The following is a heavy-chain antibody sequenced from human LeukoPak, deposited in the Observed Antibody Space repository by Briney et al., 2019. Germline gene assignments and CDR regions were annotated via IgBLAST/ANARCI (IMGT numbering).Heavy chain of an antibody. CDR3: YDTSGH. CDR2: IKQDGSEK. D-gene: IGHD3-22*01. J-gene: IGHJ4*02. V-gene: IGHV3-7*01. CDR1: GFTFGSW. Sequence: GGSLRLSCTASGFTFGSWIIWVRQAPRKGLEWVASIKQDGSEKYYLDSVKGRFTMSRDSAKNSLYLQVSSLRAEDTAVYYCYDTSGHWGQGTLVTASS.